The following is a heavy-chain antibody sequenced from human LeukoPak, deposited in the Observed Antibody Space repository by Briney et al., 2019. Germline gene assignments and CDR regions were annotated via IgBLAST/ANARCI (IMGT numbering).Heavy chain of an antibody. D-gene: IGHD2-2*01. CDR3: ARVIPLGYCSSTSCFDNDY. CDR1: GYTFTSYD. Sequence: ASVKVSCKASGYTFTSYDINWVRQATGQGLEWMGWISAYNGNTNYAQKLQGRVTMTTDTSTSTAYMELRSLRSNDTAVYYCARVIPLGYCSSTSCFDNDYWGQGTLVTVSS. CDR2: ISAYNGNT. J-gene: IGHJ4*02. V-gene: IGHV1-18*01.